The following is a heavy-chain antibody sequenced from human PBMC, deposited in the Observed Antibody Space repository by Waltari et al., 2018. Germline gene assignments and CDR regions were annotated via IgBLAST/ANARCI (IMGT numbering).Heavy chain of an antibody. CDR3: ARDSKLRRHSFDY. J-gene: IGHJ4*02. CDR1: GGYISSGDYY. D-gene: IGHD1-7*01. Sequence: QVQLQESGPGLVKPSQTLSLTCTVPGGYISSGDYYWSWIRQPPGKGLEWIGYIYYSGSTYYNPSLKSRVTISVDTSKNQFSLKLSSVTAADTAVYYCARDSKLRRHSFDYWGQGTLVTVSS. CDR2: IYYSGST. V-gene: IGHV4-30-4*08.